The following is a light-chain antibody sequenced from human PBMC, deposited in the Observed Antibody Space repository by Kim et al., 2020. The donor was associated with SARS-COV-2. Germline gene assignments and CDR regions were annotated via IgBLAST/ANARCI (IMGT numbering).Light chain of an antibody. CDR2: DAF. Sequence: LSPGERAPPSCRARQSVASNYLAWYQQKPGQAPRLLIYDAFTRATGISDRFSGSGSGTDFTLTISRLEPEDFAVYYCQQYGSSPCTFGQGTKLEI. CDR3: QQYGSSPCT. V-gene: IGKV3-20*01. J-gene: IGKJ2*02. CDR1: QSVASNY.